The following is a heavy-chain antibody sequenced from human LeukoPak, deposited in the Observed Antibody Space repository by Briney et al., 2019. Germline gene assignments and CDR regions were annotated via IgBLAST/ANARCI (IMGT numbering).Heavy chain of an antibody. CDR3: AREGMYSSGWYTY. J-gene: IGHJ4*02. CDR2: ISSSSTYI. V-gene: IGHV3-21*01. CDR1: GFTFSNYN. Sequence: GGSLRLSCAASGFTFSNYNMNWGRQAPGKGLEWVSSISSSSTYIYYADSVKGRFTISRDNAKNSLYLQRNSLRAGDTAVYYCAREGMYSSGWYTYWGQGTLVTVSS. D-gene: IGHD6-19*01.